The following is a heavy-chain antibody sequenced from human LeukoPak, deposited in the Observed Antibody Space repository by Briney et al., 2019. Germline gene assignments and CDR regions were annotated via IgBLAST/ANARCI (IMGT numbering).Heavy chain of an antibody. CDR3: ARHRTRYCSSTSCYKPPDY. J-gene: IGHJ4*02. Sequence: GASVKVSCKASGGTFSSYAISWVRQAPGQGLEWMGGIIPIFGTANYAQKFQGRVTITADESTSTAYMEPSSLRSEDTAVYYCARHRTRYCSSTSCYKPPDYWGQGTLVTVSS. D-gene: IGHD2-2*02. CDR1: GGTFSSYA. CDR2: IIPIFGTA. V-gene: IGHV1-69*13.